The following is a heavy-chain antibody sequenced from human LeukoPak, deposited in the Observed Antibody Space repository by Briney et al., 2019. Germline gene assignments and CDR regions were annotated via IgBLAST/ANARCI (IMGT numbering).Heavy chain of an antibody. Sequence: PGGSLRLSCAASGFTLGSYWMSWVRQAPGKGLEWVANIKQDGSEKYYVDSVKGRFTISRDNAKNSLYLQMNSLRAEDTAVYYCARRKTEDIVVVPGYYYYYMDVWGKGTTVTVSS. CDR2: IKQDGSEK. J-gene: IGHJ6*03. CDR3: ARRKTEDIVVVPGYYYYYMDV. V-gene: IGHV3-7*01. D-gene: IGHD2-2*01. CDR1: GFTLGSYW.